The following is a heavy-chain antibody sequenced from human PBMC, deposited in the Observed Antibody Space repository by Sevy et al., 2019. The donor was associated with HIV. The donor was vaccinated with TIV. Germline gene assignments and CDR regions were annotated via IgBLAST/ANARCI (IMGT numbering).Heavy chain of an antibody. V-gene: IGHV3-66*01. D-gene: IGHD3-22*01. J-gene: IGHJ6*02. CDR2: IDSDGSA. CDR3: ARDRYYDASGYSYYYYGMDV. Sequence: GGSLILSCAASGFTVSDNYMAWVRLAPGKGLEWVSLIDSDGSAYYADSVKGRLTISRDNVKNTLYLQINALMAEDTGLYFCARDRYYDASGYSYYYYGMDVWGQGTTVTVSS. CDR1: GFTVSDNY.